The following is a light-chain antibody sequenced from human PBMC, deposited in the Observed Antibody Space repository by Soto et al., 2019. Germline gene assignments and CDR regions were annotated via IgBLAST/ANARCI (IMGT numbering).Light chain of an antibody. Sequence: DIVMTQSPDSLAVSLGERATINCKPSQSVLYSANNKNYLAWYQQRPGQPPKLLIYWASTRESGVPDRFSRSGSGTDFTLTINTLQAEDVAVYYCQQYYSRPYHFGQGTKLEIQ. CDR3: QQYYSRPYH. CDR1: QSVLYSANNKNY. CDR2: WAS. J-gene: IGKJ2*01. V-gene: IGKV4-1*01.